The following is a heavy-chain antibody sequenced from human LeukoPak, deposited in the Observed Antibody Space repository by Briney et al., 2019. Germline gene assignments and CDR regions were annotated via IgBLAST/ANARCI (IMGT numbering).Heavy chain of an antibody. J-gene: IGHJ4*02. Sequence: SETLSLTCIVSGGSISSGDYYWSWIRQPPGKGLEWIGYIYYSGSTYYNPFLKSRVTISVDTSKNQFSLKLSSVTAADTAVYYCAREGSGSYLLYFDYWGQGTLVTVSS. V-gene: IGHV4-30-4*01. CDR2: IYYSGST. D-gene: IGHD1-26*01. CDR3: AREGSGSYLLYFDY. CDR1: GGSISSGDYY.